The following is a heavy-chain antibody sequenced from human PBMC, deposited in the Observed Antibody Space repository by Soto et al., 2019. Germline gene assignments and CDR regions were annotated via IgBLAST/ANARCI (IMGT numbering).Heavy chain of an antibody. D-gene: IGHD4-4*01. Sequence: QITLKESGPTLVKPSQTLTLTCTFSGFSLTTTTVGVGWIRQPPGKALEWLALIYWDDDKRYSPSLKSRLTITKDTSKNQVVLTMTNVDPADPATYYCAHRSVTTFAYWGQGTLVTVSS. CDR3: AHRSVTTFAY. J-gene: IGHJ4*02. CDR2: IYWDDDK. CDR1: GFSLTTTTVG. V-gene: IGHV2-5*02.